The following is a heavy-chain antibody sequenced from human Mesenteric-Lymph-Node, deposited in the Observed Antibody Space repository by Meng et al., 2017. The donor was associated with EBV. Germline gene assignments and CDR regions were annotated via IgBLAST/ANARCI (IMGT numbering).Heavy chain of an antibody. V-gene: IGHV3-53*01. J-gene: IGHJ4*02. CDR2: IYSGGST. CDR3: ARHRGDGYTFDF. D-gene: IGHD5-24*01. CDR1: GFTVSSKY. Sequence: VQRVVAVVGLIQPGGSQRLSCAASGFTVSSKYMSWVGQAPGKGLEWVSVIYSGGSTYYADSVKSRFTISRDNSKNTLFLQMNSLRAEDTAVYYCARHRGDGYTFDFWGQGTLVTVSS.